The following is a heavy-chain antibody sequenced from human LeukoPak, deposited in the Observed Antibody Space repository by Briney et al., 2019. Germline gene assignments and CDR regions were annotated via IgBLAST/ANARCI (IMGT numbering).Heavy chain of an antibody. CDR2: IYDSGST. V-gene: IGHV4-30-2*01. CDR3: ASPTTVGI. Sequence: SETLSLTCAVSGGSISSGGYAWSWIRQPPGKGLEWIGYIYDSGSTNYNPSLKSRVTISVDTSKNQFSLKLSSVTAADTAVYYCASPTTVGIWGQGTMVTVSS. CDR1: GGSISSGGYA. D-gene: IGHD4-17*01. J-gene: IGHJ3*02.